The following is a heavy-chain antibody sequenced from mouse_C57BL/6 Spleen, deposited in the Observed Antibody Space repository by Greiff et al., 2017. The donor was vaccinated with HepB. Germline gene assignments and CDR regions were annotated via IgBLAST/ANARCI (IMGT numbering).Heavy chain of an antibody. CDR3: ASERWLLLFAY. J-gene: IGHJ3*01. V-gene: IGHV1-52*01. D-gene: IGHD2-3*01. CDR2: IDPSDSET. Sequence: VQLQQSGAELVRPGSSVKLSCKASGYTFTSYWMHWVKQRPIQGLEWIGNIDPSDSETHYNQKFKDKATLTVDNSSSTAYMQLSSLTSEDSACYYCASERWLLLFAYWGQGTLVTVSA. CDR1: GYTFTSYW.